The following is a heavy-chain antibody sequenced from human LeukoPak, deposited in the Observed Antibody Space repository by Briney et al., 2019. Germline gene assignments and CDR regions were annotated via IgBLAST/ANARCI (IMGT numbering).Heavy chain of an antibody. CDR1: GFTFSGSA. CDR2: IRSRANSYAT. J-gene: IGHJ4*02. CDR3: TRHYSSGWYDFDY. V-gene: IGHV3-73*01. D-gene: IGHD6-19*01. Sequence: GGSLRLSCAASGFTFSGSAMHWVRQASGKGLEWVGRIRSRANSYATAYAASVKGRFTISRDDLKNTAYLQMNSLKTEDTAVYYCTRHYSSGWYDFDYWGQGTLVTVSS.